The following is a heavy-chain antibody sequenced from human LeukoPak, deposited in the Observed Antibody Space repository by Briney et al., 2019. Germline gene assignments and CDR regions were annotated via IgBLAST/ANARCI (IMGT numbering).Heavy chain of an antibody. J-gene: IGHJ4*02. CDR1: GYSFTSYW. CDR3: ARSNYDFWSGYYSRHFDY. D-gene: IGHD3-3*01. V-gene: IGHV5-51*01. Sequence: GESLKISCKGSGYSFTSYWIVWVRQMPGKGLEWMRNIDPGDSDTRYSPSFQGQVTISSDKSISTAYLQWSSLKASDTAMYYCARSNYDFWSGYYSRHFDYWGQGTLVTVSS. CDR2: IDPGDSDT.